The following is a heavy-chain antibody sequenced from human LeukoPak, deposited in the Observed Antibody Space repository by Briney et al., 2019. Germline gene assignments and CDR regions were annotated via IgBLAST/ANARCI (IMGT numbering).Heavy chain of an antibody. V-gene: IGHV3-30-3*01. CDR1: GFTFSSYA. CDR2: ISYDGSNK. J-gene: IGHJ4*02. D-gene: IGHD3-16*01. CDR3: ATVPGGYYFDY. Sequence: PGGSLRLSCAASGFTFSSYAMHWVRQAPGKGLECVAVISYDGSNKYYADSVKGRFTISRDNSKNTLYLQMNSLRAEDTAVYYCATVPGGYYFDYWGQGTLVTVSS.